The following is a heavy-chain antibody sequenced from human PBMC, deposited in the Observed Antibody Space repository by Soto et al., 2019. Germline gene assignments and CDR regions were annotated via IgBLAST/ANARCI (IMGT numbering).Heavy chain of an antibody. V-gene: IGHV3-23*01. CDR2: ISGSGGST. CDR3: AKDHVRAVAGRRVADDY. D-gene: IGHD6-19*01. CDR1: GFTFSSYA. J-gene: IGHJ4*02. Sequence: PGGSLRLSCAASGFTFSSYAMSWVRQAPGKGLEWVSAISGSGGSTYYADSVKGRFTISRDNSKNTLYLQMNSLRAEDTAVYYCAKDHVRAVAGRRVADDYWGQGTLVTVSS.